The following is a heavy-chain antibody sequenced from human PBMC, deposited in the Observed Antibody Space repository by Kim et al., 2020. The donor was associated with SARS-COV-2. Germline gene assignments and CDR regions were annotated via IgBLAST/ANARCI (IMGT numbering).Heavy chain of an antibody. CDR1: GFTFSSYA. Sequence: GGSLRLSCAASGFTFSSYAMSWVRQAPGKGLEWVSAISGSGGSTYYADSVKGRFTISRDNSKNTLYLQMNSLRAEDTAVYYCAKAADYGGNSPNWFDPWGQGTLVTVSS. J-gene: IGHJ5*02. V-gene: IGHV3-23*01. D-gene: IGHD4-17*01. CDR2: ISGSGGST. CDR3: AKAADYGGNSPNWFDP.